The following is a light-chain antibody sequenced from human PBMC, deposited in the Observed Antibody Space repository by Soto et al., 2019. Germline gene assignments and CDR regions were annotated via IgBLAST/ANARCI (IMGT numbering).Light chain of an antibody. V-gene: IGKV1-5*03. CDR1: QGISTC. J-gene: IGKJ1*01. Sequence: DIQMTQSPSTLSASVGDRVTVTCRASQGISTCLAWYHQKPGKAPNLLIYKASCLDSGVPSRSSGSGSGSEFTRIIRCLQPDEFAAYHCQQYSSYAWRFGQGTRVEIK. CDR3: QQYSSYAWR. CDR2: KAS.